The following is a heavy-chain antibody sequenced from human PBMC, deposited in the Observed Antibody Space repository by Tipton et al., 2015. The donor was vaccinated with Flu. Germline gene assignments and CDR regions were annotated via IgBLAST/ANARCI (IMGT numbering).Heavy chain of an antibody. V-gene: IGHV4-61*02. Sequence: GLVKPSESLSLTCTVPGGSVSSSTYYWSWIRQPAGKGLEWIGRIFASGRTSYNPSLESRVTISVDTSKNHFSLKLSSVTAADTAVYYCARDYGDLNWFDTWGQGILVTVSS. CDR3: ARDYGDLNWFDT. CDR1: GGSVSSSTYY. J-gene: IGHJ5*02. D-gene: IGHD7-27*01. CDR2: IFASGRT.